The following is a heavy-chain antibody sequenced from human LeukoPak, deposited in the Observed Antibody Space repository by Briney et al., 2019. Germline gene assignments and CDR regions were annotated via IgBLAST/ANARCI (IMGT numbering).Heavy chain of an antibody. CDR2: IYSGGST. J-gene: IGHJ6*03. CDR1: GFTVSSDS. V-gene: IGHV3-53*05. D-gene: IGHD3-16*02. Sequence: GGSLRLSCTVSGFTVSSDSMSWVRQAPGKGLEWVSFIYSGGSTHYSDSVKGRFTISRDNSKNTLYLQMNSLRAEDTAVYYCAKGEISRYYYYYMDVWGKGTTVTVSS. CDR3: AKGEISRYYYYYMDV.